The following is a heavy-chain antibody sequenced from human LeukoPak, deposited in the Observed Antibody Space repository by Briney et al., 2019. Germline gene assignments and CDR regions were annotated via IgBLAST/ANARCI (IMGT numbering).Heavy chain of an antibody. CDR3: AREMSSGYYYYSRDWFDP. Sequence: SETLSLTCTVSGGSISSYYWSWIRQPAGKGLEWIGRIYTSGSTNYNPSLMSRVTMSVDTSKNQFSLKLSSVTAADTAVYYCAREMSSGYYYYSRDWFDPWGQGTLVTVSS. V-gene: IGHV4-4*07. J-gene: IGHJ5*02. D-gene: IGHD3-22*01. CDR2: IYTSGST. CDR1: GGSISSYY.